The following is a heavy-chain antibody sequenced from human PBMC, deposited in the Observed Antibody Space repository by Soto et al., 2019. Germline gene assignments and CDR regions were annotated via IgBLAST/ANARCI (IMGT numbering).Heavy chain of an antibody. J-gene: IGHJ6*02. CDR2: IYHTGIT. V-gene: IGHV4-4*02. D-gene: IGHD6-13*01. Sequence: PXGTLSLTCAVSGFSISNNNWWTCVRQPPGKGLEWVGDIYHTGITNYSPSLKSRVTISVDNSKNQFSLRLTSVTAADTAVYYCARFSSSGLYYYFGMDVWGQGTTVTVSS. CDR3: ARFSSSGLYYYFGMDV. CDR1: GFSISNNNW.